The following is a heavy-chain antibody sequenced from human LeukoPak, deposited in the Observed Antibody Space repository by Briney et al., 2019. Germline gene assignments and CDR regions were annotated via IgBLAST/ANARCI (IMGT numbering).Heavy chain of an antibody. Sequence: GGSLRPSCAASGFTISSNAMSWVRQAPGKGLEWVSVISDSGDRTYYADSVKGRFTTSRDDSKNTLSLQINSLRAEDTAFYYCAKDRSLDGGDSNGYFDYWGLGTLVTVSS. J-gene: IGHJ4*02. CDR2: ISDSGDRT. CDR1: GFTISSNA. D-gene: IGHD4-23*01. V-gene: IGHV3-23*01. CDR3: AKDRSLDGGDSNGYFDY.